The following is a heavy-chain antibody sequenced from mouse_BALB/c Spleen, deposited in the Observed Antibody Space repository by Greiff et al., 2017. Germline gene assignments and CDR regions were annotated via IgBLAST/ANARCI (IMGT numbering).Heavy chain of an antibody. CDR3: ARVGDWYFDV. CDR2: IYPGDGDT. Sequence: VKLQQSGAELARPGASVKLSCKASGYTFTSYWMQWVKQRPGQGLEWIGAIYPGDGDTRYTQKFKGKATLTADKSSSTAYMQLSSLASEDSAVYYCARVGDWYFDVWGAGTTVTVSS. CDR1: GYTFTSYW. D-gene: IGHD3-1*01. J-gene: IGHJ1*01. V-gene: IGHV1-87*01.